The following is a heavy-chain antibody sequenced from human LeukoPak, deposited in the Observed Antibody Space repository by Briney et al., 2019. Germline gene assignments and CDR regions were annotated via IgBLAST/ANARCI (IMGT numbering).Heavy chain of an antibody. V-gene: IGHV1-24*01. CDR2: FDPEDGET. CDR3: ATRPPTAWDSSSWYGYNWFDP. Sequence: ASVKVSCKVSGYTLTELSMHWVRQAPGKGLEWMGGFDPEDGETIYAQKYQGRVTMTEDTSTDTAYMELSSLRSEDTAVYHCATRPPTAWDSSSWYGYNWFDPWGQGTLVTVSS. D-gene: IGHD6-13*01. CDR1: GYTLTELS. J-gene: IGHJ5*02.